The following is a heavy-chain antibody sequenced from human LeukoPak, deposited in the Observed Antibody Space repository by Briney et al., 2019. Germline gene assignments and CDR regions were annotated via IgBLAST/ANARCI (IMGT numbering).Heavy chain of an antibody. Sequence: ASVKVSCKASGYTFTGYYMHWVRQAPGQGLEWMGWINPNSGGTNYAQKFQGRVTMTRDTSISTVYMELSSLRSEDTAVYYCAREGVFYGDIDYWGQGTLVTVSS. CDR2: INPNSGGT. J-gene: IGHJ4*02. D-gene: IGHD4-17*01. CDR3: AREGVFYGDIDY. V-gene: IGHV1-2*02. CDR1: GYTFTGYY.